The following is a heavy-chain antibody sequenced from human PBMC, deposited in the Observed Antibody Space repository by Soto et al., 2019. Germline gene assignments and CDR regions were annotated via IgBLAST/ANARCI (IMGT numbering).Heavy chain of an antibody. J-gene: IGHJ4*02. V-gene: IGHV3-30*18. Sequence: PGGSLRLSCAASGVTFRSYGIHWVRQAPGKGLEWVAVISYDGTNKYYADSVKGRFTISRDDSKNTLYLQMNSLRPEDTAVYYCAKEKATRGYSFLVDYWGQGTLVTVSS. D-gene: IGHD5-18*01. CDR1: GVTFRSYG. CDR3: AKEKATRGYSFLVDY. CDR2: ISYDGTNK.